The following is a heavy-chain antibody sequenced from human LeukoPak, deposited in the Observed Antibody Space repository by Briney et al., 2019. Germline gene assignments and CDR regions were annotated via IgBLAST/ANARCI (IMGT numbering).Heavy chain of an antibody. J-gene: IGHJ4*02. CDR3: AREVNYYGSGSFGY. CDR1: GGTISNSNYY. CDR2: INHSGST. V-gene: IGHV4-39*07. Sequence: SETLSLTCTVTGGTISNSNYYWGWIPRPPGEGLEWIGEINHSGSTNYNPSLNSRVTIPVDTSKHPFSLELSSGAAAATAVYYCAREVNYYGSGSFGYWGQGTLVTVSS. D-gene: IGHD3-10*01.